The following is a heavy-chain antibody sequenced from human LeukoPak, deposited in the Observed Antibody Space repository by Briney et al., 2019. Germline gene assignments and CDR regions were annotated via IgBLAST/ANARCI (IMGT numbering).Heavy chain of an antibody. Sequence: GGSLRLSCAASGFSITTYGMHWVRQSPGRGLEYVSAINYKGGTTYYADSVKGRFTISRDNSKNTLYLQMASLRDEDMGVYYCARVGPETVFDYWGQGTLVTVSS. D-gene: IGHD1-14*01. CDR2: INYKGGTT. V-gene: IGHV3-64*02. J-gene: IGHJ4*02. CDR3: ARVGPETVFDY. CDR1: GFSITTYG.